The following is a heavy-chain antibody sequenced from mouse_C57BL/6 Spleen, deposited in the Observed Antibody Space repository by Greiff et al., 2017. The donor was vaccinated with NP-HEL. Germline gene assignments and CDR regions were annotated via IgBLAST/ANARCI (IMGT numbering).Heavy chain of an antibody. D-gene: IGHD2-2*01. V-gene: IGHV5-12*01. CDR2: ISNGGGST. J-gene: IGHJ3*01. CDR1: GFTFSDYY. CDR3: AREVTTEFAY. Sequence: EVMLVESGGGLVQPGGSLKLSCAASGFTFSDYYMYWVRQTPEKRLEWVAYISNGGGSTYYPDTVKGRFTISRDNAKNTLYLQMSRLKSEDTAMYYCAREVTTEFAYWGQGTLVTVSA.